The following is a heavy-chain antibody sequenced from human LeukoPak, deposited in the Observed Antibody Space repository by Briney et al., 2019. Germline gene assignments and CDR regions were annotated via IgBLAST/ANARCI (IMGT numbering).Heavy chain of an antibody. D-gene: IGHD5-12*01. Sequence: SETLSLTCAVYGGSFSGYYWSWIRQPPGKGLEWIGEINHSGSTNYNPSLKSRVTISVDTSKNQFSLKLSSVTAADTAVYYCARGFVGRGYSGYDWPNAFDIWGQGTMVTVSS. CDR3: ARGFVGRGYSGYDWPNAFDI. J-gene: IGHJ3*02. CDR1: GGSFSGYY. CDR2: INHSGST. V-gene: IGHV4-34*01.